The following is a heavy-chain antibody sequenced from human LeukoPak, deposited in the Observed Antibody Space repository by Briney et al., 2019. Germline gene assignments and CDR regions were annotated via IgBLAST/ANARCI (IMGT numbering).Heavy chain of an antibody. CDR1: GGSISSSSYY. J-gene: IGHJ4*02. CDR2: IYYSGST. Sequence: PSETLSLTCTVSGGSISSSSYYWGWIRQPPGKGLEWIGSIYYSGSTYYNPSLKSRVTISVDTSKNQFSLKLSSVTAADTAVYYCARESGFYSGSYSSSDYWGQGTLVTVSS. CDR3: ARESGFYSGSYSSSDY. V-gene: IGHV4-39*07. D-gene: IGHD1-26*01.